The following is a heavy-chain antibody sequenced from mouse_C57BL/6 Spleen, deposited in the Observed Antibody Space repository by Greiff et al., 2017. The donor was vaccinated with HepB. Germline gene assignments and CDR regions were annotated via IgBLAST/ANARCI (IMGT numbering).Heavy chain of an antibody. CDR1: GYTFTDYE. J-gene: IGHJ2*01. CDR2: IDPETGGT. V-gene: IGHV1-15*01. D-gene: IGHD1-1*01. CDR3: TRTFITTVVADY. Sequence: SGAELVRPGASVTLSCKASGYTFTDYEMHWVKQTPVHGLEWIGAIDPETGGTAYNQKFKGKAILTADKSSSTAYMELRSLTSEDSAVYYCTRTFITTVVADYWGQGTTLTVSS.